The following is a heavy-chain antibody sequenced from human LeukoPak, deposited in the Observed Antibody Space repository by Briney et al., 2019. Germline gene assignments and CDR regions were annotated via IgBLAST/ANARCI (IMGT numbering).Heavy chain of an antibody. CDR2: IYYSGST. CDR3: ARDATSDYYGSGSFDY. Sequence: PSETLSLTCTVSGGSISSYYWSWIRQPPGKGLEWIGYIYYSGSTNYNPSLKSRVTISVDTSKNQFSLKLSSVTAADTAVYYCARDATSDYYGSGSFDYWGQGTLVTVSS. D-gene: IGHD3-10*01. V-gene: IGHV4-59*01. CDR1: GGSISSYY. J-gene: IGHJ4*02.